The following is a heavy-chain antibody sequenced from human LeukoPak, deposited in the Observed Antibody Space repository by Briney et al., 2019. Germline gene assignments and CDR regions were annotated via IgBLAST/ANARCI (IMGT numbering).Heavy chain of an antibody. V-gene: IGHV3-21*01. J-gene: IGHJ4*02. CDR3: AREHQGFGVPIDY. CDR1: GCIFSYCS. CDR2: ISSSSSYR. Sequence: GGSLRLSWAAAGCIFSYCSINVRRQAPGKGLEWVSSISSSSSYRYYADSVKGRFTISRDHVKNSLYLQMNSVRAEDTAVYYYAREHQGFGVPIDYWGQGTLVTVSS. D-gene: IGHD3-10*01.